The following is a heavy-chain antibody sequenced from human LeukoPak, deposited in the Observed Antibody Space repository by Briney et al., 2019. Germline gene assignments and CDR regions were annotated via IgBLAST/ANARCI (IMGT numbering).Heavy chain of an antibody. J-gene: IGHJ4*02. Sequence: ASVKVSCKASGYTFTSYGISWVRQAPGQGLEWMGLISAYNGNTHYAQKLQGRVTMTTDTSTSTVYMELRSLSSDDTAVYYCARGSPPRRNYDSRGYSSYYFDSWGQGTLVTVSS. CDR1: GYTFTSYG. V-gene: IGHV1-18*01. CDR3: ARGSPPRRNYDSRGYSSYYFDS. D-gene: IGHD3-22*01. CDR2: ISAYNGNT.